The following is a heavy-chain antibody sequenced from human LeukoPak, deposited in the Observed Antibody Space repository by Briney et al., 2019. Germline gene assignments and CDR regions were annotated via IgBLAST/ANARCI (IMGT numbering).Heavy chain of an antibody. CDR2: INSDGSST. V-gene: IGHV3-74*01. D-gene: IGHD1-26*01. CDR1: GFTFSSYW. J-gene: IGHJ3*02. Sequence: PGGSLRLSCAASGFTFSSYWMHWVRQAPGKGLVRVSRINSDGSSTSYADSVKGRFTISRDNAKNTLYLQINSLRAEDTAVYYCARGSAHAFDIWGQGTMVTVSS. CDR3: ARGSAHAFDI.